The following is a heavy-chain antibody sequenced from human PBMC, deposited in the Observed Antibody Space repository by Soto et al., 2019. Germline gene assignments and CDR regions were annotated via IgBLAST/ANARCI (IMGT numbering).Heavy chain of an antibody. D-gene: IGHD4-17*01. V-gene: IGHV3-7*01. Sequence: GSLRLSCTASGFTFSSYWMNWVRQAPGKGLEWVAKVKQDGSEKYYVDSVKGRFTISRDNAENSLYLQMNSLRAEDTAVYYCARQDGEGRWGYFDLWGRGTLVTVSS. J-gene: IGHJ2*01. CDR2: VKQDGSEK. CDR1: GFTFSSYW. CDR3: ARQDGEGRWGYFDL.